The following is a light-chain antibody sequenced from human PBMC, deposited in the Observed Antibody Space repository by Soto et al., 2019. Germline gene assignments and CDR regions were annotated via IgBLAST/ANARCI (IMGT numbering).Light chain of an antibody. CDR2: GSS. CDR3: QQYGSSPPYT. CDR1: QSVSNNY. J-gene: IGKJ2*01. V-gene: IGKV3-20*01. Sequence: EVVLTQSPGTLSLSPGERATLSCRASQSVSNNYFAWYQQKPGQAPRLLIFGSSDRATGIPDRFSGSGSGTDFTLRISRLEPADFAVYSCQQYGSSPPYTFGQGTKLEIK.